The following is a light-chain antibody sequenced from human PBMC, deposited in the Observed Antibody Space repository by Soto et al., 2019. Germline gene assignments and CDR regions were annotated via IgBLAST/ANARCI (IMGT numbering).Light chain of an antibody. CDR2: DAS. J-gene: IGKJ1*01. CDR1: QSINIW. Sequence: DIQMTQSPSTLSASVGDRVTITCRASQSINIWLAWYQQKPGKAPKLLIYDASSLQSGVPSRFRGSTSGTEFTLTISSLQPDDFATYYCQQYNSYSFGQGTKVDIK. V-gene: IGKV1-5*01. CDR3: QQYNSYS.